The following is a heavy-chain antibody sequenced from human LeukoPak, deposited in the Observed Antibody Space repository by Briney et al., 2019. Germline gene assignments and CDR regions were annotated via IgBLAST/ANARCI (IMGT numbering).Heavy chain of an antibody. CDR1: GFTFSTSW. CDR3: ARHPPSYGDYVDY. Sequence: GGSLRLSCAASGFTFSTSWMTWARQAPGRGLEWVANIKPDGSQKVHADSVKGRFTISRDNSKNTLYLQMNSLRAEDTAVYYCARHPPSYGDYVDYWGQGTLVTVSS. J-gene: IGHJ4*02. CDR2: IKPDGSQK. D-gene: IGHD4-17*01. V-gene: IGHV3-7*01.